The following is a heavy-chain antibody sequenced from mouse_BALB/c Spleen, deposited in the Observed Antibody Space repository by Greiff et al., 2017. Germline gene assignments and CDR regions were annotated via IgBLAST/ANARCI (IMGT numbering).Heavy chain of an antibody. V-gene: IGHV5-6-3*01. J-gene: IGHJ1*01. CDR1: GFTFSSYG. CDR3: AREWATGDLYWYFDV. Sequence: EVKLVESGGGLVQPGGSLKLSCAASGFTFSSYGMSWVRQTPDKRLELVATINSNGGSTYYPDSVKGRFTISRDNAKNTLYLQMSSLKSEDTAMYYCAREWATGDLYWYFDVWGAGTTVTVSS. CDR2: INSNGGST. D-gene: IGHD4-1*02.